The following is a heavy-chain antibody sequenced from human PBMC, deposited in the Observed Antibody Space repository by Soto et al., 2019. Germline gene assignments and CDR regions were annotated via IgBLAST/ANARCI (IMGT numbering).Heavy chain of an antibody. V-gene: IGHV3-66*01. CDR1: GFTVSSNY. CDR3: ARGSYNWNDGAFDI. Sequence: GGSLRLSCAASGFTVSSNYMSWVRQAPGKGLEWVSVIYSGGSTYYADSVKGRFTISRDNSKNTLYLQMNSLRAEDTAVYYCARGSYNWNDGAFDIWGQGTMVT. CDR2: IYSGGST. J-gene: IGHJ3*02. D-gene: IGHD1-1*01.